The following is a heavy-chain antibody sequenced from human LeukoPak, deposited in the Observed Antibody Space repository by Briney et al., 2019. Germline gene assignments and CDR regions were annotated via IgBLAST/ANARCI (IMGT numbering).Heavy chain of an antibody. V-gene: IGHV4-59*02. D-gene: IGHD7-27*01. CDR3: AGGVNWGEYGAIDC. Sequence: SETLSLTCTVSGGSVNGYYWNWIRQAPGKGLEWIGFIHYSGLTVYSPSLQSRVSMSVDTSKNQFSLKLSSVTAADTAVYYCAGGVNWGEYGAIDCWGQGTLVTVSS. J-gene: IGHJ4*02. CDR2: IHYSGLT. CDR1: GGSVNGYY.